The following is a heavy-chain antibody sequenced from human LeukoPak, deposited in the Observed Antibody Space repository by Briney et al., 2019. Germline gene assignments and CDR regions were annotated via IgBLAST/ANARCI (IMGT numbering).Heavy chain of an antibody. Sequence: PSQTLSLTCTVSGGSISSGDYYWSWIRQPPGKGLEWIGYIYYSGSTYYNPSLKSRVTISVDTSKNQFSLKLSSVTAADTAVYYCARVSLRVAGELPVWFDPWGQGTLVTVSS. D-gene: IGHD6-19*01. V-gene: IGHV4-30-4*01. J-gene: IGHJ5*02. CDR2: IYYSGST. CDR1: GGSISSGDYY. CDR3: ARVSLRVAGELPVWFDP.